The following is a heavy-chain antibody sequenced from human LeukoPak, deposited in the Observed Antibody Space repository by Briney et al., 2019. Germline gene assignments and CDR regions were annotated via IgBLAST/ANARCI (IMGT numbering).Heavy chain of an antibody. D-gene: IGHD5-12*01. Sequence: SVKVSCKASGFTFTSSAMQWVRQARGQRLELIGWIVVGSGNTNYAQKFQERVTITRDMSTSTAYMELSSLRSEDTAVYYCAAFIVATSNFVDYWGQGTLVTVSS. CDR3: AAFIVATSNFVDY. CDR2: IVVGSGNT. CDR1: GFTFTSSA. J-gene: IGHJ4*02. V-gene: IGHV1-58*02.